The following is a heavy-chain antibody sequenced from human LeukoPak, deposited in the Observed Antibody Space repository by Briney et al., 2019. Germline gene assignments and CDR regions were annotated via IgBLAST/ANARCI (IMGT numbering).Heavy chain of an antibody. V-gene: IGHV4-59*11. Sequence: SETLSLTCAVSDDSFSSHYWTWIRQPPGKGLEWIGYISYIGSTNYNPSLKSRVTISIDTSKNQFSLKLSSVTAADTAVYYCAAARYSGSYYYFDYWGQGTLVTVSS. CDR3: AAARYSGSYYYFDY. CDR2: ISYIGST. D-gene: IGHD1-26*01. CDR1: DDSFSSHY. J-gene: IGHJ4*02.